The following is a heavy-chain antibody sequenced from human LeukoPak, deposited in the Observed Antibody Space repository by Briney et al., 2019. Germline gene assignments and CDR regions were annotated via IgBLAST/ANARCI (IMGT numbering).Heavy chain of an antibody. Sequence: PGGPLRLSCAASGFTLSTYWMQWVRQPAGKGLMWVSHISIDRNIKRYADSVKGRFTISRDDAKNTLYLEMSSLRAEDTAVYYCARGNPLIDYWGQGTLVTVSS. D-gene: IGHD2/OR15-2a*01. CDR1: GFTLSTYW. CDR2: ISIDRNIK. V-gene: IGHV3-74*01. J-gene: IGHJ4*02. CDR3: ARGNPLIDY.